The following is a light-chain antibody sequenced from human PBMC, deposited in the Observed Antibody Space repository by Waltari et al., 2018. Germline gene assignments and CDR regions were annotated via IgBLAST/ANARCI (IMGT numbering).Light chain of an antibody. CDR1: QNINKY. CDR3: QKYGSLPAT. J-gene: IGKJ1*01. Sequence: EIMLTQSPGTLSLSPGERATLSCRASQNINKYLAWYQHKPGQAPRLLIYDASSGATGIPDRFSGSGSGTDFSLTISRLEPEDFAVYYCQKYGSLPATFGQGTKVEIK. CDR2: DAS. V-gene: IGKV3-20*01.